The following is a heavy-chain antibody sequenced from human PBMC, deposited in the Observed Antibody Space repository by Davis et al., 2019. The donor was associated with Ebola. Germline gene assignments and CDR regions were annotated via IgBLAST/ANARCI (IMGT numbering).Heavy chain of an antibody. V-gene: IGHV3-43*01. J-gene: IGHJ3*02. Sequence: GGSLRLSCAASGFTFDAYTMHWVRQAPGKGLEWVSLISWDGGSTYYADSVKGRFTISRDNSKNSLYLQMNSLRTEDTALYYCAKDLYGSGIDMWDAFDIWGQGTMVTVSS. CDR2: ISWDGGST. CDR3: AKDLYGSGIDMWDAFDI. D-gene: IGHD3-10*01. CDR1: GFTFDAYT.